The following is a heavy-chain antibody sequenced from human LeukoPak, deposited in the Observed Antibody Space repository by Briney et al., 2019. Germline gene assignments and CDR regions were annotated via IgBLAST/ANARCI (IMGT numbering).Heavy chain of an antibody. V-gene: IGHV4-34*01. Sequence: SETLSLTCAVYGGSFSGYYWNWIRQPPGKGLEWIGEINHSGSTNYNPSLKSRVTISVHTSKNQFSLRLSSVTAADTAVYYCAGAHKYRIAAAVEYNWFDPWGQGTLVTVSS. CDR1: GGSFSGYY. CDR3: AGAHKYRIAAAVEYNWFDP. J-gene: IGHJ5*02. D-gene: IGHD6-13*01. CDR2: INHSGST.